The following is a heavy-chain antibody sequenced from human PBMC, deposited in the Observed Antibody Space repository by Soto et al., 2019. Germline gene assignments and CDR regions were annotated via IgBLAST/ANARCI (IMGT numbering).Heavy chain of an antibody. CDR1: GLTFNRYW. V-gene: IGHV3-74*01. J-gene: IGHJ5*02. D-gene: IGHD2-15*01. Sequence: GSLRLSCTASGLTFNRYWMHWVRHAPGKGLVWVSHINTDGSNTNYADSVKGRFTISRDNAKSTLFLQMNSLRDEDTAVYYCARGFCSGGNCYTYYFDPWGQGIQVTVYS. CDR3: ARGFCSGGNCYTYYFDP. CDR2: INTDGSNT.